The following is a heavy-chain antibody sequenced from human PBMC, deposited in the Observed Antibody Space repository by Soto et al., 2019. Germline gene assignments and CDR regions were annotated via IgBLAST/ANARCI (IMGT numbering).Heavy chain of an antibody. D-gene: IGHD3-3*01. V-gene: IGHV1-8*01. CDR2: MNPNSGNT. CDR3: ARGFFTDAYDFWSGYFPSYYYYGMDA. J-gene: IGHJ6*02. Sequence: ASVKVSCKASGYTFTSYDINWVRQATGQGLEWMGWMNPNSGNTGYAQKFQGRVTMTRNTSISTAYMELSSLRSEDTAVYYCARGFFTDAYDFWSGYFPSYYYYGMDAWGQGTTVTVSS. CDR1: GYTFTSYD.